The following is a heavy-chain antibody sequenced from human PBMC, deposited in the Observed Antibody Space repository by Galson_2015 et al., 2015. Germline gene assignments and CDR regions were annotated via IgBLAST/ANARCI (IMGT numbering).Heavy chain of an antibody. CDR3: ARVKITTVGVAFDY. V-gene: IGHV1-69*19. D-gene: IGHD3-3*01. J-gene: IGHJ4*02. Sequence: QGRVTITADESTSTAYMEMSSLRSEDTAVYYCARVKITTVGVAFDYWGQGTLVTVSS.